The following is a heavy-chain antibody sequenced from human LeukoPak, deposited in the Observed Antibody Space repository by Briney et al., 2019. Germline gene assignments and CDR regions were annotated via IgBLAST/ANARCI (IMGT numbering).Heavy chain of an antibody. J-gene: IGHJ4*02. D-gene: IGHD3-9*01. CDR2: IYYTGST. Sequence: PSETLSLTCTVSGGSISSSYYWGWIRQPPGKGLEWIGSIYYTGSTYYNPSLKSRVTISVDTSKNQFSLRLSSVTAADTAVYFCAREGDYDISGDYWGQGTLVTVSS. CDR3: AREGDYDISGDY. V-gene: IGHV4-39*07. CDR1: GGSISSSYY.